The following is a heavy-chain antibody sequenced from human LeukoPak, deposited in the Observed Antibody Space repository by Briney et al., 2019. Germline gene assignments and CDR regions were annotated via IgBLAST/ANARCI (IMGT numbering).Heavy chain of an antibody. J-gene: IGHJ5*02. V-gene: IGHV3-23*01. D-gene: IGHD4-17*01. Sequence: GGSLRLSCAASGFIFSNYAMSWVRQAPGKGLEWVSAISGSGGSTYYADSVKGRFTISRDNSKNTLYLQMNSLRAEDTAVYYCATGFGDYADWFDPWGQGTLVTVSS. CDR1: GFIFSNYA. CDR2: ISGSGGST. CDR3: ATGFGDYADWFDP.